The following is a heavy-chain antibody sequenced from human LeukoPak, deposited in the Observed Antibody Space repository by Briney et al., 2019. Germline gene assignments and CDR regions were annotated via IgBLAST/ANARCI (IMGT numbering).Heavy chain of an antibody. V-gene: IGHV1-18*01. D-gene: IGHD3-22*01. CDR1: GYTFINYG. CDR2: ITPYNGNT. CDR3: ARRGVYYYDSSGRANYYFDF. J-gene: IGHJ4*02. Sequence: ASVKVSCKVSGYTFINYGINWVRQAPGQGLEWVGWITPYNGNTNYAQKLQGRVTMTTDTSTSTAYMELRSLRPDDTDMYYCARRGVYYYDSSGRANYYFDFWGQETLVTVSS.